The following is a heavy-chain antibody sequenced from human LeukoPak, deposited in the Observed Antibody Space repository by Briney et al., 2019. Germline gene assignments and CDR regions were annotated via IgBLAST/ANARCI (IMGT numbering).Heavy chain of an antibody. V-gene: IGHV3-11*04. CDR2: ISSSGSTI. Sequence: GGSLRLSCAASGFTFSDYYMSWIRQAPGKGLEWVSYISSSGSTIYYADSVKGRFTISRDNSKNTMYLKMNSLRAEDTAVYYCAKEKYSSGRAFDYWGQGTLVTASS. D-gene: IGHD6-19*01. CDR3: AKEKYSSGRAFDY. J-gene: IGHJ4*02. CDR1: GFTFSDYY.